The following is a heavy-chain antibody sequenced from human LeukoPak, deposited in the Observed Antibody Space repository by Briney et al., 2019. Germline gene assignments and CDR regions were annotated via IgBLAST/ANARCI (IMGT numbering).Heavy chain of an antibody. D-gene: IGHD4-17*01. CDR2: ISSSSSYI. CDR1: GFTFSSYS. Sequence: GGSLRLSCAASGFTFSSYSMNWVRQAPGKGLEWVASISSSSSYIYYADSVKGRFTISRDNAKKSLYLQMNSLRAEDTAVYYCARDEVTSLDYWGQGTLVTVSS. J-gene: IGHJ4*02. V-gene: IGHV3-21*01. CDR3: ARDEVTSLDY.